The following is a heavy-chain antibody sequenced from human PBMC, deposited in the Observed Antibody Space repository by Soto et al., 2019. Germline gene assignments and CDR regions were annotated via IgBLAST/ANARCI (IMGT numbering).Heavy chain of an antibody. D-gene: IGHD3-10*01. Sequence: GGSLRLSCAASGFTFSSYAMHWVRQAPGKGLEWVAVISYDGSNKYYADSMKGRFTISRDNSKNTLYLQMNSLRAEDTAVYYCARTTVWFGEFSYYFDYWGQGTLVTVSS. CDR1: GFTFSSYA. CDR2: ISYDGSNK. J-gene: IGHJ4*02. CDR3: ARTTVWFGEFSYYFDY. V-gene: IGHV3-30-3*01.